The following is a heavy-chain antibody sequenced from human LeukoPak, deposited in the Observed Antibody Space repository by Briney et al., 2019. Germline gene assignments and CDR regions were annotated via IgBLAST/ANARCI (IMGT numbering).Heavy chain of an antibody. CDR3: ARGSGYDEYYFDY. Sequence: ASVKVSCKTSGYSFSSYGISWVRQAPGQGLEWMGWISAYNGNTNYAQILQGRVTVTPDTSTSTAYMELRSLRSDDTAVYYCARGSGYDEYYFDYWGQGTLVTVSS. J-gene: IGHJ4*02. CDR2: ISAYNGNT. V-gene: IGHV1-18*01. CDR1: GYSFSSYG. D-gene: IGHD5-12*01.